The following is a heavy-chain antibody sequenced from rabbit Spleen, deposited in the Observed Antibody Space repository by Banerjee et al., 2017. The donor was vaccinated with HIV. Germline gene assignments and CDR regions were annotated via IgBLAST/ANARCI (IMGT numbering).Heavy chain of an antibody. J-gene: IGHJ4*01. V-gene: IGHV1S45*01. CDR1: GFDLRSYYY. Sequence: EQLEESGGGLVKPEGSLTLPCKASGFDLRSYYYMCWVRQAPGKGLELIACIHATTSSRIYYANWAKGRFTISKTSSTTVTLQMTSLTDADTATYFCARDRDSGATYNLYKFDLWGQGTLVTVS. CDR3: ARDRDSGATYNLYKFDL. D-gene: IGHD6-1*01. CDR2: IHATTSSRI.